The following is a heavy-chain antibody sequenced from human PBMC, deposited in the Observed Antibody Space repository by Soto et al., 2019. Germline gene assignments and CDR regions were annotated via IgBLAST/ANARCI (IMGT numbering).Heavy chain of an antibody. V-gene: IGHV3-23*01. J-gene: IGHJ4*02. D-gene: IGHD5-12*01. CDR3: ARGVEMATLAVRYYFDY. CDR1: EFTFSNYA. Sequence: GGSLRLSCAASEFTFSNYAMSWVRQPPGKGLEWVSAISGSGGSTYYADSVRGRFTISRDNARSSLYLQLNSLRAEDTAAYYCARGVEMATLAVRYYFDYWGQGALVTVSS. CDR2: ISGSGGST.